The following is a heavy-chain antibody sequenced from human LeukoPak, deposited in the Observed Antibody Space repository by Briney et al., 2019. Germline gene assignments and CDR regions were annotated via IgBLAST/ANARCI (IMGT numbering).Heavy chain of an antibody. Sequence: ASVKVSCKTSGYTFTSFDINWVRQATGQGLEWLGWMNPYTHKTGYAQKFQGRVTFTGDTSIRTAYMEVSNLTSEDTAVYYCARAPSPYYYDSSAYYSDYWSQGTLVTVSS. D-gene: IGHD3-22*01. CDR2: MNPYTHKT. CDR1: GYTFTSFD. J-gene: IGHJ4*02. V-gene: IGHV1-8*03. CDR3: ARAPSPYYYDSSAYYSDY.